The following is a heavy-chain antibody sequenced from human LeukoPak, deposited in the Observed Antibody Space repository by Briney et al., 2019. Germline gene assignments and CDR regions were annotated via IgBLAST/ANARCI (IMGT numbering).Heavy chain of an antibody. CDR2: IRYDGRNK. Sequence: GGSLRFSCAASGFTFSSYAMHWVRQAPGKGLEWVAFIRYDGRNKYYADSVKGRFTISRDNSKNTLYLQMNSLRAEDTSVYYCAKDLGDSGPTPDSDYWGQGTLVTVSS. CDR1: GFTFSSYA. D-gene: IGHD1-26*01. CDR3: AKDLGDSGPTPDSDY. V-gene: IGHV3-30*02. J-gene: IGHJ4*02.